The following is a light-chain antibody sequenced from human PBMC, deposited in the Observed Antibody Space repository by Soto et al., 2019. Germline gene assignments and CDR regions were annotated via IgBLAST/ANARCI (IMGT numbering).Light chain of an antibody. V-gene: IGLV2-18*01. CDR1: SSDVGSYNR. Sequence: SVLTQPPSVSGSPGQSVTISCTGTSSDVGSYNRVSWYQQPPGTAPKLMIYEVSNRPSGVPDRFSGSKSGNTASLTISGLQAEDEADYYCSLYTSSSTFGVFGTGTKLTVL. CDR2: EVS. J-gene: IGLJ1*01. CDR3: SLYTSSSTFGV.